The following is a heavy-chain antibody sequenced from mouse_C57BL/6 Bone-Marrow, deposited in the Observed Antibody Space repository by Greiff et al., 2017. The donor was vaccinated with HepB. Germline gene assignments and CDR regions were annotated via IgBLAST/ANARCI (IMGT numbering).Heavy chain of an antibody. CDR2: IYPSDSET. D-gene: IGHD1-1*01. Sequence: QVQLQQPGAELVRPGSSVKLSCKASGYTFTSYWMDWVKQRPGQGLEWIGNIYPSDSETHYNQKFKDKATLTVEKSSSTAYMQLSSRTSEDSAVYYCASGYYGSSLFAYWGQGTLVTVSA. V-gene: IGHV1-61*01. J-gene: IGHJ3*01. CDR1: GYTFTSYW. CDR3: ASGYYGSSLFAY.